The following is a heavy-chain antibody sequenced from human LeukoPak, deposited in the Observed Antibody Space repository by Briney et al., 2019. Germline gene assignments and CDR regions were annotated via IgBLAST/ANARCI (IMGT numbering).Heavy chain of an antibody. J-gene: IGHJ4*02. V-gene: IGHV4-61*02. CDR3: ASEYGSGSYSDY. CDR2: IYSSEIT. D-gene: IGHD3-10*01. CDR1: GGSISSGTYY. Sequence: SETRSLTCTVSGGSISSGTYYWSWIRQPAGKGLEWIGRIYSSEITNYNPSLKSRVTISVDTSKNQFSLKLNSVTAADTAVYYCASEYGSGSYSDYWGQGTLVTVSS.